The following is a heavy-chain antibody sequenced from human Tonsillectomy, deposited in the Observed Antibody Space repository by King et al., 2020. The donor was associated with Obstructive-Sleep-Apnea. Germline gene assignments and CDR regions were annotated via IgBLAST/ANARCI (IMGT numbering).Heavy chain of an antibody. CDR2: FDWDDDK. V-gene: IGHV2-70*11. Sequence: VTLKESGPALVKPTQTLTLTCTFSGFSLSTSGVCVSWFRQPPGKALEWLARFDWDDDKYYSTSLKTRLTISRDTSKNQVVLTMTNMDPVDTATYYCARSPSGGSCYVLDYWGQGTLVTVSS. D-gene: IGHD2-15*01. CDR1: GFSLSTSGVC. J-gene: IGHJ4*02. CDR3: ARSPSGGSCYVLDY.